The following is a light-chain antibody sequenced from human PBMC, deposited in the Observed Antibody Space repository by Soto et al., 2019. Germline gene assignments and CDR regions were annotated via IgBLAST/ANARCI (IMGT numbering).Light chain of an antibody. CDR1: SSNIGAGYD. CDR3: QFYDSSLSGSVV. Sequence: QSVLTQPPSVSGAPGQRVTISCTGSSSNIGAGYDVHCYQQLPGTAPNLLFYGNSNRPSGVPDRFSGSKSGTSASLATTGLQGQDDDDYYCQFYDSSLSGSVVFGGGTKLTVL. V-gene: IGLV1-40*01. J-gene: IGLJ2*01. CDR2: GNS.